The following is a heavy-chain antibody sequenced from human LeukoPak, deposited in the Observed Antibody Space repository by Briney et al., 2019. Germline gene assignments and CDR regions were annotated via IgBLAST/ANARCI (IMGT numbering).Heavy chain of an antibody. CDR2: ISAYNGNT. CDR1: GYTFTSYG. CDR3: ARDNQFAIFGVVHPPMDV. J-gene: IGHJ6*03. Sequence: GASVKVSCKASGYTFTSYGISWVRQAPGQGLEWMGWISAYNGNTNYAQKLQGRVTMTTDTSTSTAYMELRSLRSDDTAVYYCARDNQFAIFGVVHPPMDVWGKGTTVTVSS. V-gene: IGHV1-18*01. D-gene: IGHD3-3*01.